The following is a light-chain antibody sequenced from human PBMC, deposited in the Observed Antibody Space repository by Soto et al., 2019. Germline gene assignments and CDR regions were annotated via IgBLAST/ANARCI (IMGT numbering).Light chain of an antibody. Sequence: EIVLTQSPGTLSLSPGERATLSCRASQSVSNSYLAWYQQRPGQAPRLLIYGASTRATGIPDRFSGSGSGTDFTLTISGLEPEDFAVYFCQQYVSAPWTFGQGTTVEIK. CDR1: QSVSNSY. J-gene: IGKJ1*01. CDR3: QQYVSAPWT. CDR2: GAS. V-gene: IGKV3-20*01.